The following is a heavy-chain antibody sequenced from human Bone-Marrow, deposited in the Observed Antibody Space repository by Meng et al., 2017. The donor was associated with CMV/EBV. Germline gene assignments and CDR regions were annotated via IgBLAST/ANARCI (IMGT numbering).Heavy chain of an antibody. CDR2: INPNSGGT. Sequence: ASVKVSCKASGYTFTGYYMHWVRQAPGQGLEWMGWINPNSGGTNYAQKFQGRVTMTRDTSISTAYMELSRLRSDDTAVYYCAREGFLDIVLMVYAPVYFDYWGQGTLVTVSS. CDR3: AREGFLDIVLMVYAPVYFDY. V-gene: IGHV1-2*02. D-gene: IGHD2-8*01. J-gene: IGHJ4*02. CDR1: GYTFTGYY.